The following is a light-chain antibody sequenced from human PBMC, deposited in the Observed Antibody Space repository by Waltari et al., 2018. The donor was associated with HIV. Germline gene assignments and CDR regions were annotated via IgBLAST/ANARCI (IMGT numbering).Light chain of an antibody. V-gene: IGLV1-36*01. CDR2: YDN. CDR1: NSNIRNHA. J-gene: IGLJ1*01. Sequence: QSVLTQPPSVSGAPRQRVPISCSGTNSNIRNHAENCYQQLPGKAPKLLIYYDNLLSSGVSDRFSGSKSGTSASLAISGLQSEDEADYYCAAWDDTLNGFVFGSGTRVTVL. CDR3: AAWDDTLNGFV.